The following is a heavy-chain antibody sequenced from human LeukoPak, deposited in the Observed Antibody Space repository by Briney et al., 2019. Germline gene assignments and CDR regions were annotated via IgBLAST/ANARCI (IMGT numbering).Heavy chain of an antibody. J-gene: IGHJ6*03. V-gene: IGHV3-23*01. D-gene: IGHD6-13*01. CDR3: ARVAAAGTGIFVNFYYSMDI. CDR1: GFPLSSYA. Sequence: GGSLRLSCAASGFPLSSYAMSWVRQVPGKGLEWVSATSSSDDGTYHADSVRGRFTIYRDNFRNTLYLQMNSLRVEDTAVYYCARVAAAGTGIFVNFYYSMDIWGKGTTVTISS. CDR2: TSSSDDGT.